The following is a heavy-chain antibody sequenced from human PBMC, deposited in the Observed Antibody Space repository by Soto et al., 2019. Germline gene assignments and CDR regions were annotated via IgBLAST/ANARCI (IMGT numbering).Heavy chain of an antibody. CDR2: IIPIFGTA. V-gene: IGHV1-69*13. Sequence: PAKVSCKASGGTLSSNAISRARQATGQGLEWMGGIIPIFGTANYAQKFQGRVTITADESTSTAYMELSSLRSEDTAVYYCARVYRPKDAGFGYYFDYWGQGTLVTVSS. D-gene: IGHD3-16*01. CDR3: ARVYRPKDAGFGYYFDY. J-gene: IGHJ4*02. CDR1: GGTLSSNA.